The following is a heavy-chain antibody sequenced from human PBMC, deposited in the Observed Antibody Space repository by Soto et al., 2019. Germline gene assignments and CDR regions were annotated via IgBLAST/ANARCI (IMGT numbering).Heavy chain of an antibody. V-gene: IGHV3-21*01. CDR2: ISSSSRYT. CDR3: ARDYSVDTAMGSPLLY. D-gene: IGHD5-18*01. CDR1: GFTFSSYM. J-gene: IGHJ4*02. Sequence: GGSLRLSCAASGFTFSSYMMNWVRQAPGKGLEWVSSISSSSRYTYYADSVKGRFTISRDNAKNSLYLQMSSLRAEDTAVYYCARDYSVDTAMGSPLLYWGRGTLVTVSS.